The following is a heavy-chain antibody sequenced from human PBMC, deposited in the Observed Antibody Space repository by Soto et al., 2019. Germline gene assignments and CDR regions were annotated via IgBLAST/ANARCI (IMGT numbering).Heavy chain of an antibody. CDR2: INHSGSA. J-gene: IGHJ5*02. V-gene: IGHV4-34*01. CDR1: SGSFSGYY. D-gene: IGHD1-1*01. Sequence: LSLTCAVYSGSFSGYYWSWIRQPPGKGLEWIGEINHSGSANYNPSLKSRATISVDTSKNQFSLRLTSLTAADTAVYYCARDGIDPPRDSWFDPWGQGTQVTVSS. CDR3: ARDGIDPPRDSWFDP.